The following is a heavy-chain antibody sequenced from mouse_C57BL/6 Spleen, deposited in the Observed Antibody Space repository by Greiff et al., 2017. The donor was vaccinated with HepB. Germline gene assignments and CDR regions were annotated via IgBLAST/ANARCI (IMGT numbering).Heavy chain of an antibody. CDR2: IYPGDGDT. V-gene: IGHV1-82*01. J-gene: IGHJ4*01. Sequence: VQLQQSGPELVKPGASVKISCKASGYAFSSSWMNWVKQRPGKGLEWIGRIYPGDGDTNYNGKFKGKATLTADKSSSTAYMQRSSLTSEDSAVYFCARAGSGDVGYAMDYWGQGTSVTVSS. CDR1: GYAFSSSW. CDR3: ARAGSGDVGYAMDY. D-gene: IGHD3-2*02.